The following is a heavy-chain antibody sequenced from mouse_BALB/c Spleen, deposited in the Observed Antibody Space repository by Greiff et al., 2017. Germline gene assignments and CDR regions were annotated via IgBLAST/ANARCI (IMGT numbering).Heavy chain of an antibody. Sequence: VQGVESGPELVKPGASVKISCKASGYAFSSSWMNWVKQRPGQGLEWIGRIYPGDGDTNYNGKFKGKATLTADKSSSTAYMQLSSLTSVDSAVYFCARSGWLGDFDYWGQGTTLTVSS. V-gene: IGHV1-82*01. CDR2: IYPGDGDT. CDR1: GYAFSSSW. CDR3: ARSGWLGDFDY. J-gene: IGHJ2*01. D-gene: IGHD2-3*01.